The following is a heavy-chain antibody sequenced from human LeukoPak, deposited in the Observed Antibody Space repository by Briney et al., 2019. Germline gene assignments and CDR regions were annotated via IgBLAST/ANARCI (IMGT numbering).Heavy chain of an antibody. D-gene: IGHD2-2*02. CDR1: GFTFSSYA. Sequence: PGGSLRLSSAASGFTFSSYAMSWVRQAPGKGLEWVSGISGSGGNTYYADSVKGRFTISRENSKNTLYLQMNSLRAEDTAVYYCARQGQYCTSTSCYTVYHFDYWGQGTLVTVSS. J-gene: IGHJ4*02. CDR3: ARQGQYCTSTSCYTVYHFDY. CDR2: ISGSGGNT. V-gene: IGHV3-23*01.